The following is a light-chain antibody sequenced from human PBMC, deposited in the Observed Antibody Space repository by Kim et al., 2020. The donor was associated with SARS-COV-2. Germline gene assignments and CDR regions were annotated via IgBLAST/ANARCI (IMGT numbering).Light chain of an antibody. J-gene: IGLJ1*01. V-gene: IGLV2-14*01. CDR3: SSYTTSSTYV. Sequence: QSALTQPASVSGSPGQSITISCTGTSSDVGGYNHVSWYQQHPGEAPKLMIYDVGKRPAGVSNRFSGSKSDNTASLTISGLQAEDEADYYCSSYTTSSTYVFGIGTKVAVL. CDR1: SSDVGGYNH. CDR2: DVG.